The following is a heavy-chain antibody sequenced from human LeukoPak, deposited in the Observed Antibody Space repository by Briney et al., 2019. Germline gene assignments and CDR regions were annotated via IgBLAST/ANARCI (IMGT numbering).Heavy chain of an antibody. D-gene: IGHD7-27*01. CDR3: AREGTLRAHWDPFDY. J-gene: IGHJ4*02. Sequence: PGGSLRLSCVASGFTFSSYWMSWVRQAPGKGLEWVAIIKTDGSEKYYVDSVKGRFTISRDNARNSLHLQMNSLRGEDTAVYYCAREGTLRAHWDPFDYWGQGTLVTVSS. CDR1: GFTFSSYW. V-gene: IGHV3-7*01. CDR2: IKTDGSEK.